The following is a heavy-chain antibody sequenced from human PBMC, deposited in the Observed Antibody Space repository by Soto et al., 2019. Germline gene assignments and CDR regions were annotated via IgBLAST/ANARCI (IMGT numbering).Heavy chain of an antibody. D-gene: IGHD3-3*01. Sequence: EVQLVESGGGLVQPGGTLRPSCAAAGFTYNSYSMNWVRQAPGKGLEWVSYISSLSSTIYYADSVKGRFTISRDNAKNSLDLQINSLRDEDTAVYYCARTSLSGYYYGMDVWGQGTTVTVSS. J-gene: IGHJ6*02. CDR2: ISSLSSTI. CDR1: GFTYNSYS. CDR3: ARTSLSGYYYGMDV. V-gene: IGHV3-48*02.